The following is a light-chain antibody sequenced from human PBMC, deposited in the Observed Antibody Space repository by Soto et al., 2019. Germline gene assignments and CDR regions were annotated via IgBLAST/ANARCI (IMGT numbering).Light chain of an antibody. CDR1: SSDIGKYNL. CDR3: CSYAGTYTFV. CDR2: EGS. Sequence: QSALTQPASVSGSPGQSITISCTGTSSDIGKYNLVSWYQQHPGKAPKLMIYEGSKRPSGISYRFSGSKSGHTASLTISGLQAEDEGDYYCCSYAGTYTFVFGGGTKLTVL. V-gene: IGLV2-23*01. J-gene: IGLJ2*01.